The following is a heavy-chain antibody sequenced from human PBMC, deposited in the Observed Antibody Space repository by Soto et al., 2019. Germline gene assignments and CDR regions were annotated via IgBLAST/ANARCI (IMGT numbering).Heavy chain of an antibody. V-gene: IGHV4-59*01. CDR1: GGSLSRYY. Sequence: PPETLPLPYTVSGGSLSRYYWSWIRQPPGKGLEWIGYIYYSGSTNYNPSLKSRVTISVDTSKNQFSLKLSSVTAADTAAYYCARDYFPSYYDFWAGPNWFDPCCQGTLVT. J-gene: IGHJ5*02. CDR2: IYYSGST. CDR3: ARDYFPSYYDFWAGPNWFDP. D-gene: IGHD3-3*01.